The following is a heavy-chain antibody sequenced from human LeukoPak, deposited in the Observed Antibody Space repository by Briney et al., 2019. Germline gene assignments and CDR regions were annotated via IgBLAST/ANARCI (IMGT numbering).Heavy chain of an antibody. J-gene: IGHJ4*02. V-gene: IGHV3-33*01. CDR2: IWYDGSNK. CDR3: ARDLPALGYFDWFLGY. Sequence: PGGSLRLSCAASGFTFSSYGMHWVRQAPGKGLEWVAVIWYDGSNKYYADSVKGRFTISRDNSKNTLYLQMNSLRAGDTAVYYCARDLPALGYFDWFLGYWGQGTLVTVSS. CDR1: GFTFSSYG. D-gene: IGHD3-9*01.